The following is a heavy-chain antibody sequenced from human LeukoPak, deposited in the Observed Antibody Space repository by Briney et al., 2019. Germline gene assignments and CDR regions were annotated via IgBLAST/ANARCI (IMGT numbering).Heavy chain of an antibody. Sequence: PSGTLSLTCAVSGGSISSSNWWSWVRQPPGKGLEWIGEIYHSGSTNYNPSLKSRVTISIDKSKNQFSLKLSSVTAADTAVYYCATLEPITGYSSSWYYFDYWGQGTLVTVSS. CDR3: ATLEPITGYSSSWYYFDY. CDR1: GGSISSSNW. J-gene: IGHJ4*02. V-gene: IGHV4-4*02. CDR2: IYHSGST. D-gene: IGHD6-13*01.